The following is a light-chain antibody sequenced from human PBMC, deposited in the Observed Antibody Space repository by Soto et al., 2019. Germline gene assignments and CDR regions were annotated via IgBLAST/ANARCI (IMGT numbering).Light chain of an antibody. CDR3: QQYNNWQLT. CDR2: GAS. Sequence: EIVMTQSPATLSVSPGERATLSCRASQSVSSNLAWYQQKPGQAPRLLIYGASTRATGIPARFSGSGSGTEFTLTISSLQSEDFAVDYCQQYNNWQLTFGGGTKVEIK. V-gene: IGKV3-15*01. CDR1: QSVSSN. J-gene: IGKJ4*01.